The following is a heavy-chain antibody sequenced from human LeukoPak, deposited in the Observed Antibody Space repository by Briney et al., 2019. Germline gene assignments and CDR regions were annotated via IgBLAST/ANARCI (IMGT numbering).Heavy chain of an antibody. J-gene: IGHJ4*02. Sequence: ASVKVSCKASGHTFSGNYMHWVRQAPGQGLEWMGWTSTNSGDTNYAQKFQGRVTLTRDTSISTAYMELSRLRSDDTAVYYCAGGSGDYSPDYWGQGTLVTVS. CDR1: GHTFSGNY. V-gene: IGHV1-2*02. CDR2: TSTNSGDT. CDR3: AGGSGDYSPDY. D-gene: IGHD3-22*01.